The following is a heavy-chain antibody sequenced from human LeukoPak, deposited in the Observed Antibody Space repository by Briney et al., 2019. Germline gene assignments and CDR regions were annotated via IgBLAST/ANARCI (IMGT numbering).Heavy chain of an antibody. Sequence: PSETLSLTCTVSGGSISSGSYFWSWIRQPAGKGLEWIGRIYTSGTTNYNPSLKSRVTISVDTSKSQFSLMLSSVTAADTAVYYCARVQKGVVIDYWGQGTLVTVSS. CDR2: IYTSGTT. D-gene: IGHD3-3*01. CDR1: GGSISSGSYF. CDR3: ARVQKGVVIDY. V-gene: IGHV4-61*02. J-gene: IGHJ4*02.